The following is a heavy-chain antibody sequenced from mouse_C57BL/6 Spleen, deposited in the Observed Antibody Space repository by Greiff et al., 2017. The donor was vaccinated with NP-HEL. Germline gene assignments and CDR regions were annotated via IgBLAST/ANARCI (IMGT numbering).Heavy chain of an antibody. CDR1: GYTFTSYW. Sequence: VQLQQSGTVLARPGASVKMSCKTSGYTFTSYWMHWVKQRPGQGLEWIGAIYPGNSGTSYNQKFKGKAKLTAVTSASTAYMELSSLTNEDSAVYYCTRQLTTVVSPFAYWGQGTLVTVSA. V-gene: IGHV1-5*01. J-gene: IGHJ3*01. D-gene: IGHD1-1*01. CDR2: IYPGNSGT. CDR3: TRQLTTVVSPFAY.